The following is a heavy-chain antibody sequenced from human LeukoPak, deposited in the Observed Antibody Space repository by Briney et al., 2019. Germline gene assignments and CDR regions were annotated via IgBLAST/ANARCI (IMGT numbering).Heavy chain of an antibody. CDR2: ISGGGDST. Sequence: GGSLRLSCAGSGITFSSYAMSWVRQAPGKGLEWVSSISGGGDSTYYADSVKGRFTISRDNSKNTLYLQMNSLRPEDTAVYYCAKDLRLGLRYFDWLLSPFDYWGQGTLVTVSS. CDR3: AKDLRLGLRYFDWLLSPFDY. CDR1: GITFSSYA. J-gene: IGHJ4*02. V-gene: IGHV3-23*01. D-gene: IGHD3-9*01.